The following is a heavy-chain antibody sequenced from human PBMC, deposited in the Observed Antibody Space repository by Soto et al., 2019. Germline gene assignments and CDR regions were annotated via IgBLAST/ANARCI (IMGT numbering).Heavy chain of an antibody. CDR3: PPPPQRPLTEDPARS. Sequence: EVQLVESGGGLVKPGGSLRLSCTVSGFIVSSAWMNWVRQAPGKGLEWVGRIKSKIDGGTTDYAAPVQGRFTISLEDSKNMLYLQRESLRTEDTAVYYCPPPPQRPLTEDPARSWGQGPLVTVSS. CDR2: IKSKIDGGTT. J-gene: IGHJ5*02. CDR1: GFIVSSAW. V-gene: IGHV3-15*07.